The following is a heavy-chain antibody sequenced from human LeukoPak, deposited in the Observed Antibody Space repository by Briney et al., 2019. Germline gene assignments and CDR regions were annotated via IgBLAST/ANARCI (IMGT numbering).Heavy chain of an antibody. V-gene: IGHV4-34*01. CDR1: GGSSSGYS. Sequence: ASETLSLTCAVYGGSSSGYSWSWIRQPPGKGLEWIGEITHSGSANYNPSLKSRVTMSLDTSKNQFSLNLRSVTAADTAVYYCARDLRGYSPFDYWGQGTLVTVSS. CDR3: ARDLRGYSPFDY. J-gene: IGHJ4*02. CDR2: ITHSGSA. D-gene: IGHD5-18*01.